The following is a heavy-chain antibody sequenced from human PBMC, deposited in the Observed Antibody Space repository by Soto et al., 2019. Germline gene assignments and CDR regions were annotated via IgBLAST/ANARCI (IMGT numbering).Heavy chain of an antibody. CDR3: ASYGSGSYDDAFDI. CDR1: GFTFSDYY. J-gene: IGHJ3*02. D-gene: IGHD3-10*01. V-gene: IGHV3-11*01. CDR2: ISSSGSTI. Sequence: GGSLRLSCAASGFTFSDYYMSWIRQAPGKGLEWVSYISSSGSTIYYADSVKGRFTISRDNAKNSLYLQMNSLRAEDTAVYYCASYGSGSYDDAFDIWGQGTMVTVSS.